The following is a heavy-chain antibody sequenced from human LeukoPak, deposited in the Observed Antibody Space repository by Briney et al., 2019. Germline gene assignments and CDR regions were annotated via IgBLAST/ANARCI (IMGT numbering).Heavy chain of an antibody. CDR1: GYSFTSYW. CDR3: ARQVVSGELRLPYYYYGMDV. CDR2: IYPGDSDT. Sequence: GESLKISCKGSGYSFTSYWIGWVRQMPGKGLEWMGIIYPGDSDTRYSPSFQGQVTISADKSISTAYLQWSSLKASDTAMYYCARQVVSGELRLPYYYYGMDVWGQGTTVTVSS. D-gene: IGHD1-26*01. V-gene: IGHV5-51*01. J-gene: IGHJ6*02.